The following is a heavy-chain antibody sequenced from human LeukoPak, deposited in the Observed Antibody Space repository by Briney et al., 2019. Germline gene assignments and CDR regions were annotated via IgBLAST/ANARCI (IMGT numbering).Heavy chain of an antibody. CDR1: VYTFTTYD. Sequence: ASVTVSCKSSVYTFTTYDINWVRQAAGQGLEWMGWMNPNSGNTGYAQKFQGRLTITRDASISTAYMELSGLRSDDTAVYYCARTKPDNSEMYNWGQGTLVTVSS. CDR2: MNPNSGNT. J-gene: IGHJ4*02. V-gene: IGHV1-8*03. CDR3: ARTKPDNSEMYN. D-gene: IGHD3-22*01.